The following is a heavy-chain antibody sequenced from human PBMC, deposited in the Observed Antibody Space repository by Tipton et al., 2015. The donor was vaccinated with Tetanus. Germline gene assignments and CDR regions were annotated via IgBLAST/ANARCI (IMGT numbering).Heavy chain of an antibody. V-gene: IGHV4-31*03. CDR1: GGSISSGGYY. J-gene: IGHJ3*02. CDR2: IYYSGST. CDR3: ARIGWLQQNKPAFDI. Sequence: TLSLTCTVSGGSISSGGYYWSWIRQYPGKGLEWIGYIYYSGSTYYSPSLRSRVTLSVDTSKNQFSLKLSSVTAADTAVYYCARIGWLQQNKPAFDIWGQGTVVTVSS. D-gene: IGHD6-19*01.